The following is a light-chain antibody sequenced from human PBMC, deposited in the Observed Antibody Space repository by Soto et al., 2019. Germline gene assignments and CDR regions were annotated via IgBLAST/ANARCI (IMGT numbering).Light chain of an antibody. CDR3: SSYTTNNAHV. V-gene: IGLV2-8*01. CDR2: EVN. CDR1: SSDVGGYKY. J-gene: IGLJ2*01. Sequence: QSALTQPPSASGSPGQSVTISCTGTSSDVGGYKYVSWYQQHPGKAPKLMIYEVNKRPSGVPDRFSGSKSGNTASLTISGLQAEDEADYFCSSYTTNNAHVFGGGTQLTVL.